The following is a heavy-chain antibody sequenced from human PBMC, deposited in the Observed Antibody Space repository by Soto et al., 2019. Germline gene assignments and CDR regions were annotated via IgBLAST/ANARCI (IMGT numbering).Heavy chain of an antibody. CDR2: ISSGGSII. V-gene: IGHV3-11*01. Sequence: QVQLVESGGGLVKPGGSLRLSCAASGFTFNDYYMSWIRQAPGKGLEWVSYISSGGSIIYYVDSVKGRFTISRDNAKNSLDLQMNSLRAEHTAVYYCARGLGLELRYYFYSMDVWGKGTTVTVSS. CDR3: ARGLGLELRYYFYSMDV. CDR1: GFTFNDYY. J-gene: IGHJ6*03. D-gene: IGHD1-7*01.